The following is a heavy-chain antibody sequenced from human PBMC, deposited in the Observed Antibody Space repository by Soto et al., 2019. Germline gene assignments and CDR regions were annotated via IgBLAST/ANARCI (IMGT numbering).Heavy chain of an antibody. V-gene: IGHV3-30*18. D-gene: IGHD3-3*01. CDR3: AKDLSLGGYFDY. CDR1: GFTFSSYG. J-gene: IGHJ4*02. Sequence: QVQLVESGGGVVQPGRSLRLSCAASGFTFSSYGMHWVRQAPGKGLEWVAVISYDGSIKYYADSVKGRFTISRDNSKNTLYLQMNSLRAEDTAVYYCAKDLSLGGYFDYWGQGTLVTVSS. CDR2: ISYDGSIK.